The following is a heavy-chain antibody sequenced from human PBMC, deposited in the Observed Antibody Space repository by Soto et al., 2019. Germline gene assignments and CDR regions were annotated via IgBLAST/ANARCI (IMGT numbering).Heavy chain of an antibody. D-gene: IGHD1-7*01. J-gene: IGHJ5*02. CDR1: GGSISSSIW. V-gene: IGHV4-4*02. CDR3: ASKRWELPNWFDP. Sequence: QVQLQESGPGLVKPSGTLSLTCAVSGGSISSSIWWSWVRQPPGKGLEWIGEIYHSGSTNYNPSLKSRVTSSVNKSKNQFSLKLSSVTAADTAVYYCASKRWELPNWFDPWGQGTLVTVSS. CDR2: IYHSGST.